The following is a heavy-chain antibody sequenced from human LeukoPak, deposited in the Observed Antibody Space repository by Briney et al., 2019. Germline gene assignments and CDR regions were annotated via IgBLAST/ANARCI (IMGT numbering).Heavy chain of an antibody. V-gene: IGHV3-53*01. D-gene: IGHD3-3*01. J-gene: IGHJ4*02. Sequence: GGSLRLSCAASGFTVIDNYMTRVRQAPGKGLEWVSVIYSGSSAYYADSMKGRFTISRDNSKNTLYLQMNSLRAEDTGVYYCARVVRFLEWLPRFGSYFDYWGQGTLVTVSS. CDR1: GFTVIDNY. CDR3: ARVVRFLEWLPRFGSYFDY. CDR2: IYSGSSA.